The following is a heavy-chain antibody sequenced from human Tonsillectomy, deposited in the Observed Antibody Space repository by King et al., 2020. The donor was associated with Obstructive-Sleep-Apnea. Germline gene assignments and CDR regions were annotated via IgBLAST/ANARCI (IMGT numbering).Heavy chain of an antibody. J-gene: IGHJ4*02. CDR1: GGSISSYY. CDR2: IYYSGST. Sequence: QLQESGPGLVKPSETLSLTCTVSGGSISSYYWSWIRQPPGKGLEWIGYIYYSGSTNYNPSLKSRVTISVDTSKNQFSLKLSSVTAADTAVYYCARANGRGLRFLEWFLFDYWGQGTLVTVSS. CDR3: ARANGRGLRFLEWFLFDY. V-gene: IGHV4-59*01. D-gene: IGHD3-3*01.